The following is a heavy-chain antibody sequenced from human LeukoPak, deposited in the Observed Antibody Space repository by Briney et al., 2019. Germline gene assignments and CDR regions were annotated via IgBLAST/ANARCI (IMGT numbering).Heavy chain of an antibody. CDR1: GGSFSGYY. CDR2: INHSGST. J-gene: IGHJ4*02. V-gene: IGHV4-34*01. D-gene: IGHD3-3*01. CDR3: ARDYDGQYYFDY. Sequence: SETLSLTCAVYGGSFSGYYWSWIRQPPGKGLERIGEINHSGSTNYNPSLKSRVTISVDTSKNQFSLKLSSVTAADTAVYYCARDYDGQYYFDYWGQGTLVTVSS.